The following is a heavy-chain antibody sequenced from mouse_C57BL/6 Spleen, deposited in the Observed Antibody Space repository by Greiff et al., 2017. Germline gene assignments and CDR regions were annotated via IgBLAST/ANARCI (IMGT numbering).Heavy chain of an antibody. D-gene: IGHD2-4*01. CDR2: FHPYNDDT. CDR1: GYTFTTYP. Sequence: QVQLQQSGAELVKPGASVKMSCKASGYTFTTYPIEWMKQNHGKSLEWIGNFHPYNDDTKYNEKFKGKATLTVEESSSTVYLELSRLTSDDSAVYYCARSYDYDGYFDYWGQGTTLTVSS. V-gene: IGHV1-47*01. CDR3: ARSYDYDGYFDY. J-gene: IGHJ2*01.